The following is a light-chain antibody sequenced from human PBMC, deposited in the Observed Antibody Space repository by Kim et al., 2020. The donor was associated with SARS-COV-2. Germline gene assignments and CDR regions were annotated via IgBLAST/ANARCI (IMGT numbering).Light chain of an antibody. J-gene: IGLJ3*02. CDR3: QSWDNTHPL. CDR1: GSNIANRY. V-gene: IGLV6-57*02. Sequence: KTVTISFVASGSNIANRYLQWYQQRPTSDPPTVIYEDNKRSSGVPDRCSGSIDNATNSASLTISGLKTEEGADYFCQSWDNTHPLFGGGTQLTVL. CDR2: EDN.